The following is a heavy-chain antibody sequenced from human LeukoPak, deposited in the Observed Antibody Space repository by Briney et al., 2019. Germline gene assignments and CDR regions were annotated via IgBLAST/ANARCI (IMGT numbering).Heavy chain of an antibody. CDR3: ARGDIVLMVYASH. D-gene: IGHD2-8*01. CDR1: GGSFSGYY. J-gene: IGHJ4*02. Sequence: SETLSLTCAVYGGSFSGYYWSWIRQPPGKGLEWIGEINHSGSTNYNPSLKSRVTISVDTSKNQFSLKLSSVTAADTAVYYCARGDIVLMVYASHWGQGTLVTVSS. CDR2: INHSGST. V-gene: IGHV4-34*01.